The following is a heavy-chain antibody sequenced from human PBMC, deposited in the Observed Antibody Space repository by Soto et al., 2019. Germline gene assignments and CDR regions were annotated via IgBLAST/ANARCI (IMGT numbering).Heavy chain of an antibody. CDR2: IIPIFGTA. CDR1: GVTFSSYA. CDR3: ARGTGYYDILTGYYRTSSYFNY. D-gene: IGHD3-9*01. J-gene: IGHJ4*02. V-gene: IGHV1-69*13. Sequence: SVKVSCKASGVTFSSYAFSWVRQAPGQGLEWMGGIIPIFGTANYAQKFQGRVVITADESTSTAYMELSSLRSEDTAVYYCARGTGYYDILTGYYRTSSYFNYWGQGTLVTVSS.